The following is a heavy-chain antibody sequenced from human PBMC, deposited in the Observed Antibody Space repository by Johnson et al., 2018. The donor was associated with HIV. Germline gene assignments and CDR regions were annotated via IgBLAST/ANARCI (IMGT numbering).Heavy chain of an antibody. V-gene: IGHV3-30*14. Sequence: QVQLVESGGGVVQPGRSLRLPCAASGFTFSSYAMHWVRQAPGKGLEWVAVISYDGSNKYYADSVKGIFNISRDISKNTVYLQMNSLTTEDTALYSCTTYATMITMYVEVKGGAFDMWGQGTMVTFSS. CDR3: TTYATMITMYVEVKGGAFDM. CDR2: ISYDGSNK. J-gene: IGHJ3*02. D-gene: IGHD3-16*01. CDR1: GFTFSSYA.